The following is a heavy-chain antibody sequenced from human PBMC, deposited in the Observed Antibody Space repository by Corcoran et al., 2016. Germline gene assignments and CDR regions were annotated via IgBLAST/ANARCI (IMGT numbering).Heavy chain of an antibody. V-gene: IGHV1-2*02. CDR2: MNPDSGAT. CDR3: ARTAGLLDGMDV. J-gene: IGHJ6*02. CDR1: GYTFTGYY. Sequence: QVQLVQSGAEVKKPGASVKVSCKASGYTFTGYYLHWVRQAPGQGLEWMGWMNPDSGATNYAQKFQGRVTMTRDTSITTDYMELNRLRSDDTAVYYCARTAGLLDGMDVWGQGTTVTVSS. D-gene: IGHD1-26*01.